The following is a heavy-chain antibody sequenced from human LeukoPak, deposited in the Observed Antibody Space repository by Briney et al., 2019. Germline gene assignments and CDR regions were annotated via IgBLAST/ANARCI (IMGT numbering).Heavy chain of an antibody. CDR2: ISAYNGNT. D-gene: IGHD1-26*01. CDR3: ARGNIVGATTEPFDY. V-gene: IGHV1-18*01. Sequence: GASVKVSCKASGYTFTSYGISWVRQAPGQGLEWMGWISAYNGNTNYAQKLQGRVTMTTDTSTSTAYMELRSLRSDDTAVYYCARGNIVGATTEPFDYWGQGTLVTVSS. J-gene: IGHJ4*02. CDR1: GYTFTSYG.